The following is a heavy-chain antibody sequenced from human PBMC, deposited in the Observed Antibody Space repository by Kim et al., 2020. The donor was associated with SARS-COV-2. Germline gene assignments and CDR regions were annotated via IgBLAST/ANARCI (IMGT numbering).Heavy chain of an antibody. CDR2: IYSGGST. D-gene: IGHD3-10*01. Sequence: GGSLRLSCAASGFTVSSNYMSWVRQAPGKGLEWVSVIYSGGSTYYADSVKGRFTISRDNSKNTLYLQMNSLRAEDTAVYYCARDWRDYGSGRWGQGTLVTVSS. V-gene: IGHV3-66*01. CDR1: GFTVSSNY. CDR3: ARDWRDYGSGR. J-gene: IGHJ4*02.